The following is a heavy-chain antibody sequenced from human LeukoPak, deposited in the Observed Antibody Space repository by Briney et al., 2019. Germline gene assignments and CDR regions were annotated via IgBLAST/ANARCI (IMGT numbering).Heavy chain of an antibody. CDR1: GGTFSRHT. V-gene: IGHV1-69*01. CDR3: ARGEVLQAPYNWFDP. J-gene: IGHJ5*02. CDR2: IIPIFGTA. Sequence: ASVKVSCKASGGTFSRHTISWVRQSPGQGLEWMGGIIPIFGTANYAQKFQGRVTITADESTSTAYMELSSLRSEDTAVYYCARGEVLQAPYNWFDPWGQGTLVTVSS.